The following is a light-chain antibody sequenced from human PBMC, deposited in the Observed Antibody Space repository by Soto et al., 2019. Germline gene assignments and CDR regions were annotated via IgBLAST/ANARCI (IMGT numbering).Light chain of an antibody. CDR2: GAS. CDR1: QSVRSN. V-gene: IGKV3-15*01. J-gene: IGKJ5*01. CDR3: QQYNNWPPIT. Sequence: EIVMTPSPGTLSLSPVERATLSCRASQSVRSNLAWYQQKPGQAPRLLIYGASTRATGIPARFSGSGSGTEFTLTVSSLQSEDFAVYYCQQYNNWPPITFGQGTRLEIK.